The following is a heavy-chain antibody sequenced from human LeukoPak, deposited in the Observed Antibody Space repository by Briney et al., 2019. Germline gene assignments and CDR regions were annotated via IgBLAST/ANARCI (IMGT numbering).Heavy chain of an antibody. V-gene: IGHV3-66*04. CDR1: GFTVSSNY. J-gene: IGHJ4*02. Sequence: GGSLRLSCAASGFTVSSNYMSWVRQAPGKGLEWVPVIYSGGSTYYADSVKGRFTISRDNSKNTLYLQMNSLRAEDTAVYYCARHPTVTAALIDYWGQGTLVTVSS. CDR2: IYSGGST. D-gene: IGHD2-2*01. CDR3: ARHPTVTAALIDY.